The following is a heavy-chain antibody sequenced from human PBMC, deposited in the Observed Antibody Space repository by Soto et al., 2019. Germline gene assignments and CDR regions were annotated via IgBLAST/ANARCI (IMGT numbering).Heavy chain of an antibody. CDR3: ARDRGYDAHDYYYNAMDV. D-gene: IGHD2-15*01. V-gene: IGHV3-21*01. CDR1: GFTFRTYT. J-gene: IGHJ6*02. CDR2: IRGFSPYT. Sequence: EVQLVGSGGGLVKPGGSLRLSCVASGFTFRTYTMNWVRQAPGKGLEWVSGIRGFSPYTFYAESVKGRFTISRDNAKNSLYLQMNSLGVEDTAVYYCARDRGYDAHDYYYNAMDVWGQGTTVTVSS.